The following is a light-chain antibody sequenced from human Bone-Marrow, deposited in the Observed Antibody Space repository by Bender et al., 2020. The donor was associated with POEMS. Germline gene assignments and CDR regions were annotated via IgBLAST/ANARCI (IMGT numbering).Light chain of an antibody. J-gene: IGLJ3*02. Sequence: QSALTQPASVSGSPGQSIRISCSGITTDYVSWYQQPSGKAPKLLIHNVWTRPSGVSNLFSGLKSGISPPIIPSDLWGEACAHYCCCSYARGTPFYDWVFGGGTMLPVL. CDR2: NVW. CDR3: CSYARGTPFYDWV. CDR1: TTDY. V-gene: IGLV2-14*03.